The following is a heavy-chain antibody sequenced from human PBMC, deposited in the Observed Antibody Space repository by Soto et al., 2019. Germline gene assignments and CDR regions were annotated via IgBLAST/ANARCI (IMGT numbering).Heavy chain of an antibody. CDR2: ISGSGGST. D-gene: IGHD3-22*01. V-gene: IGHV3-23*01. CDR3: AKDYTGSSGYYSVDWFDP. J-gene: IGHJ5*02. Sequence: GGSLRLSCAASGFTFSSYAMSWARQAPGKGLEWVSAISGSGGSTYYADSVKGRFTISRDNSKNTLYLQMNSLRAEDTAVYYCAKDYTGSSGYYSVDWFDPWGQGTLVTVSS. CDR1: GFTFSSYA.